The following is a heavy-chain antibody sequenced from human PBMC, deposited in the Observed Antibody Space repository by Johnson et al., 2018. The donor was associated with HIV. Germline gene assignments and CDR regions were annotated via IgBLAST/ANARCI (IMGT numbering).Heavy chain of an antibody. Sequence: LVESGGGVVRPGGSLRLSCAASGFTFDDYAMHWVRQAPGKGLEWVSGISWNSGSIGYADSVKDRFTISRDNAKNSMDLEMNSLRAEDTAVYYCARVAQSIAARPEAFDIWGQGTMVTVSS. CDR2: ISWNSGSI. CDR3: ARVAQSIAARPEAFDI. D-gene: IGHD6-6*01. J-gene: IGHJ3*02. CDR1: GFTFDDYA. V-gene: IGHV3-9*01.